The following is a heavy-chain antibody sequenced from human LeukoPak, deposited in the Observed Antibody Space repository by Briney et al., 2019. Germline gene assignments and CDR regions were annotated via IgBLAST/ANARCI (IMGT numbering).Heavy chain of an antibody. D-gene: IGHD3-3*01. CDR1: GGSISSYY. J-gene: IGHJ6*03. Sequence: SSETLSPTCTVSGGSISSYYWSWIRQPPGKGLEWIGYIYYSGSTNYNPSLKSRVTISVDTSKNQFSLKLSSVTAADTAVYYCARGYYDFWNYYYYYMDVWGKGTTVTVSS. CDR2: IYYSGST. CDR3: ARGYYDFWNYYYYYMDV. V-gene: IGHV4-59*01.